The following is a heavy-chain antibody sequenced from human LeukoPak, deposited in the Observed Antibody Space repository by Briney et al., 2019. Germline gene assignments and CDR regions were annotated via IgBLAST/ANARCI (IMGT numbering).Heavy chain of an antibody. CDR3: VKKVVVGATSPYSDFQD. CDR2: ISGSGVTT. Sequence: AGGSLRLSCAASGFTFSNAYMNWVRQAPGKGLDWVSAISGSGVTTHYAGSVQGRFSISRDNSKNTLYLQMNSLRVEDTALYYCVKKVVVGATSPYSDFQDWGQGTLVTVSS. CDR1: GFTFSNAY. V-gene: IGHV3-23*01. D-gene: IGHD1-26*01. J-gene: IGHJ1*01.